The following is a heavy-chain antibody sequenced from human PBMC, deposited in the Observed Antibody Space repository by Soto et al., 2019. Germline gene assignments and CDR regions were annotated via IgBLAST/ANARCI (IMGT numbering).Heavy chain of an antibody. CDR1: GYTFTSYD. V-gene: IGHV1-8*01. J-gene: IGHJ6*03. CDR2: MNPNSGNT. Sequence: ASVKVSCKASGYTFTSYDINWVRQATGQGLEWMGWMNPNSGNTGYAQKFQGRVTMTRNTSISTAYMELSSLRSEDTAVYYCARERRVRGLMDVWGKGTTVTVSS. CDR3: ARERRVRGLMDV. D-gene: IGHD3-10*01.